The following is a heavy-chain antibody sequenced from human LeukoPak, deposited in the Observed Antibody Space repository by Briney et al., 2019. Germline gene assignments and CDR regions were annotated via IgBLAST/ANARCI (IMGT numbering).Heavy chain of an antibody. CDR1: GGSISSSSYY. CDR2: IYYSGST. V-gene: IGHV4-39*01. Sequence: PSETLSLTCTVSGGSISSSSYYWGWIRQPPGKGLEWIGSIYYSGSTYYNPSIKSRVTISVDTSKNQFSLKLSSVTVADTAVYYCALAGARRGPFDYWGQGTLVTVSS. D-gene: IGHD6-13*01. J-gene: IGHJ4*02. CDR3: ALAGARRGPFDY.